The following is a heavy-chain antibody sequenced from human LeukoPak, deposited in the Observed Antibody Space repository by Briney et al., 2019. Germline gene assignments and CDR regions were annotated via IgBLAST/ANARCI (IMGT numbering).Heavy chain of an antibody. J-gene: IGHJ4*02. CDR1: GYTFTSYY. CDR2: INPSGGST. D-gene: IGHD2-21*02. CDR3: ASRGDLDY. Sequence: ASVKVSCKASGYTFTSYYMHWVRQAPGQGLEWMGIINPSGGSTSYAQKFQGRVTITRNTSISTAYMELSSLRSEDTAVYYCASRGDLDYWGQGTLVTVSS. V-gene: IGHV1-46*01.